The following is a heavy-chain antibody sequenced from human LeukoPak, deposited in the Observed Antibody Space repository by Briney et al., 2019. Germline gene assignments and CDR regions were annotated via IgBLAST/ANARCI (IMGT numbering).Heavy chain of an antibody. D-gene: IGHD6-13*01. V-gene: IGHV3-72*01. CDR2: IRNKASSYTT. Sequence: GGSLRLSCAASGFTFSSSAMSWVRQAPGKGLEWVGRIRNKASSYTTEYAASVKGRFTISRDDSKNSLYLQMNSLKTEDTAVYYCARDSKYYYMDVWGKGTTVTVSS. J-gene: IGHJ6*03. CDR1: GFTFSSSA. CDR3: ARDSKYYYMDV.